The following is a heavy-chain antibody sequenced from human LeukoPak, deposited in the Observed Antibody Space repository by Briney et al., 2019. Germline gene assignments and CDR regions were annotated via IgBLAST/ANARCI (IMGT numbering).Heavy chain of an antibody. Sequence: SVKVSCKASGFTFTSSAVQWVRQARGQRLEWIGWIVVGSGNTNYAQKFQERVTITRDMSTSTAYMELSSLRSEDAAVYYCARPRRYYDSWSGYPPFDYWGQGTLVTVSS. CDR3: ARPRRYYDSWSGYPPFDY. D-gene: IGHD3-3*01. J-gene: IGHJ4*02. V-gene: IGHV1-58*01. CDR1: GFTFTSSA. CDR2: IVVGSGNT.